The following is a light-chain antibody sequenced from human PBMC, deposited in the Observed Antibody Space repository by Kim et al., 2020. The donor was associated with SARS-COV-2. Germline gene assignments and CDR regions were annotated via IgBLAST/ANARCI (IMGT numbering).Light chain of an antibody. J-gene: IGKJ3*01. CDR1: QSISGW. V-gene: IGKV1-5*01. Sequence: QLAQSPSTLSASVGDRVTITCRASQSISGWLAWYQQKPGKAPKLLIYHASSLESGVPSRFSGSGSGTEFTLTINSLQPDDFATYYCQHLGTFGLGTKVDIK. CDR3: QHLGT. CDR2: HAS.